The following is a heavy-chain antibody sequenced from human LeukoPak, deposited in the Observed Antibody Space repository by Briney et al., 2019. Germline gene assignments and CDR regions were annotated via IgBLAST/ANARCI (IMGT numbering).Heavy chain of an antibody. D-gene: IGHD3-10*01. Sequence: GGSLRLSCAASGFTFSSYAMSWLRQAPGKGLEWVSAISGSGGSTYYADSVKGRFTISRDNSKNTLYLQMNSLRAEDTAVYYCAKRELLLDDAFDIWGQGTMVTVSS. V-gene: IGHV3-23*01. J-gene: IGHJ3*02. CDR1: GFTFSSYA. CDR3: AKRELLLDDAFDI. CDR2: ISGSGGST.